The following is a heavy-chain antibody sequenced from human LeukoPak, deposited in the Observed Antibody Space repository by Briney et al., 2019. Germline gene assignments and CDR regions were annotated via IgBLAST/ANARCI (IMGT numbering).Heavy chain of an antibody. D-gene: IGHD2-2*01. CDR1: GFTLDNYN. J-gene: IGHJ4*02. CDR2: IRSYSSYI. Sequence: GGSLRLSCAASGFTLDNYNFNWVRQAPGKGLEWVASIRSYSSYIHYADSVKGRFTISRDNGKNSLYLQMNRLRAEDTAVYYCARPRGCGSSRCNNFDYWGQGTLVTVSS. CDR3: ARPRGCGSSRCNNFDY. V-gene: IGHV3-21*01.